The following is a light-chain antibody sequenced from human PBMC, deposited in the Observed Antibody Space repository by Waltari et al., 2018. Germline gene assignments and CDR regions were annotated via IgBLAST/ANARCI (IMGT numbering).Light chain of an antibody. CDR3: CSYAGSNWV. V-gene: IGLV2-11*01. CDR2: DVS. Sequence: QSALTQPRPVSGSPGQSVPISCTGTSSDVGGYNYVSWYQQHPGKASQLMIYDVSKRPPGVLDHFSGSKSGNTASLTISGLQAEDEADYYCCSYAGSNWVFGGGTKLTVL. CDR1: SSDVGGYNY. J-gene: IGLJ3*02.